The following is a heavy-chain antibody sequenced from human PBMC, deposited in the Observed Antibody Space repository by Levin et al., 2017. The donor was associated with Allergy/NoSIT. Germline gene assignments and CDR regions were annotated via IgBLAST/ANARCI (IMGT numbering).Heavy chain of an antibody. J-gene: IGHJ4*02. Sequence: SETLSLTCAVSGDSMSTSNWWAWVRQSPGKGLAWIGEIPPSGNTNYNPSFKSRVTVSVDMTKNQFPLKLTSLTAADTSVYYCAREGADYYFAYWGQGALVTVSS. V-gene: IGHV4-4*02. CDR2: IPPSGNT. D-gene: IGHD2-21*02. CDR3: AREGADYYFAY. CDR1: GDSMSTSNW.